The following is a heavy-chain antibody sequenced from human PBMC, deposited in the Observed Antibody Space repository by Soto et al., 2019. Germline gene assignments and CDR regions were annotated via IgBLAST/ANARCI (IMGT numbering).Heavy chain of an antibody. Sequence: GASVKVSGKASGYTFTSYGISWVRQAPGQGLEWMGWISAYNGNTNYAQKLQGRVTMTTDTSTSTAYMELRSLRSDDTAVYYCERDWITGTPRWFDPWGQGTLVTVSS. J-gene: IGHJ5*02. V-gene: IGHV1-18*01. CDR3: ERDWITGTPRWFDP. CDR2: ISAYNGNT. D-gene: IGHD1-20*01. CDR1: GYTFTSYG.